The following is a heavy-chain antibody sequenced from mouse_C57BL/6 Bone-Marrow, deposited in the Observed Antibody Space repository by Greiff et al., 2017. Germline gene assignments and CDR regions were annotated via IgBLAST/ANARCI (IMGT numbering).Heavy chain of an antibody. CDR1: GYTFTSYW. CDR3: AKRGYDSY. Sequence: QVQLKQSGAELVKPGASVKLSCKASGYTFTSYWMQWVKQRPGQGLEWIGEIDPSGGNTYYNQKFKGKATLTVDTSSSTAFMVLSSLTSADSAVYYCAKRGYDSYWGQGTLVTVSA. V-gene: IGHV1-50*01. J-gene: IGHJ3*01. D-gene: IGHD2-4*01. CDR2: IDPSGGNT.